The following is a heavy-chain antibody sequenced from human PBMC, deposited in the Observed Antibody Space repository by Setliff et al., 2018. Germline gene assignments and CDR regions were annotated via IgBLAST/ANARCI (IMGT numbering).Heavy chain of an antibody. J-gene: IGHJ5*02. CDR1: GYTFTNYG. V-gene: IGHV1-18*01. CDR2: IRPHNGNT. CDR3: ARGIYYFDIMGDP. Sequence: ASVKVSCKASGYTFTNYGITWVRQAPGQGLEWMGWIRPHNGNTAYAQKFQDRVILTTDISTTTVYMELRSLRSDDTAVYYCARGIYYFDIMGDPWGQGTLVTVSS. D-gene: IGHD3-22*01.